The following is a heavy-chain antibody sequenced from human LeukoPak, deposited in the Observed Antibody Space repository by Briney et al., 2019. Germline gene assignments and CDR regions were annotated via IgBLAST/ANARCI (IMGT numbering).Heavy chain of an antibody. CDR3: ASEYCSGGSCYSPLNY. J-gene: IGHJ4*02. V-gene: IGHV3-53*04. D-gene: IGHD2-15*01. Sequence: PGGSLRLSCAASGFTVSSNYMSWVRQAPGKGLEWVSVIYSGGSTYYADSVKGRFTISRHNSKNTLYLQMNSLRAEDTAVYYCASEYCSGGSCYSPLNYWGQGTLVTVSS. CDR1: GFTVSSNY. CDR2: IYSGGST.